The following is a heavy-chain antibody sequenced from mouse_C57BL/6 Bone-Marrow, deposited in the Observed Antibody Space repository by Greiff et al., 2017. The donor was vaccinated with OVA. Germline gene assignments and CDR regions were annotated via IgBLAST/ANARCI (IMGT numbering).Heavy chain of an antibody. CDR2: IYPRSGNT. CDR1: GYTFTSYG. CDR3: ARSGHWYFDV. Sequence: QVHVKQSGAELARPGASVKLSCKASGYTFTSYGISWVKQRTGQGLEWIGKIYPRSGNTYYNEKFKGKATLTADKSSSTAYMELRSLTSEDSAVYFCARSGHWYFDVWGTGTTVTVSS. V-gene: IGHV1-81*01. D-gene: IGHD3-1*01. J-gene: IGHJ1*03.